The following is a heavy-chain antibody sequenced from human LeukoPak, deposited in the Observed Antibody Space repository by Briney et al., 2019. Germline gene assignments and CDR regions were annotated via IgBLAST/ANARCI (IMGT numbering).Heavy chain of an antibody. Sequence: SETLSLTCTVSGGSISSSSYYWGWIRQPPGKGLEWFGRIYYSGSTYYNPSLKSRVTISVDTSKNQFSLKLSSVTAADTAVYYCARVGSMVRGPKLPSNWFDPWGQGTLVTVSS. CDR1: GGSISSSSYY. CDR3: ARVGSMVRGPKLPSNWFDP. CDR2: IYYSGST. V-gene: IGHV4-39*07. D-gene: IGHD3-10*01. J-gene: IGHJ5*02.